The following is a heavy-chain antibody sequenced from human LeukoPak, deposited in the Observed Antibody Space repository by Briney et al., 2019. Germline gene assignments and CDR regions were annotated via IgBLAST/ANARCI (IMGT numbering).Heavy chain of an antibody. CDR3: ARGYSSGWYGASFDP. CDR1: GYTLTELS. D-gene: IGHD6-19*01. Sequence: GASVKVSCKVSGYTLTELSMHWVRQAPGKGLEWMGGFDPEDGETIYAQKFQGRVTITRNTSISTAYMELSSLRSEDTAVYYCARGYSSGWYGASFDPWGQGTLVTVSS. CDR2: FDPEDGET. V-gene: IGHV1-24*01. J-gene: IGHJ5*02.